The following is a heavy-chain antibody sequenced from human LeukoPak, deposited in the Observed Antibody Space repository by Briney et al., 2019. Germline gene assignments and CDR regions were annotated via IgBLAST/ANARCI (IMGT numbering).Heavy chain of an antibody. J-gene: IGHJ4*02. D-gene: IGHD1-1*01. V-gene: IGHV4-61*10. CDR1: GGSISSGSYY. CDR3: ARQTTWRTIDY. CDR2: IYYSGTT. Sequence: SETLSLTCTVSGGSISSGSYYWNWIRQPAGKGLEWIGHIYYSGTTNYNPSLKSRVTVSVDMSKNQFSLKLTSVTAADTAVYYCARQTTWRTIDYWGQGTLVTVSS.